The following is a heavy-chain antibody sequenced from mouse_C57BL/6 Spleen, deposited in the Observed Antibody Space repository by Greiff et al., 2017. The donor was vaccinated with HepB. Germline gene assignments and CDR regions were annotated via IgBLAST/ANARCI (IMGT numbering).Heavy chain of an antibody. CDR2: IDPSDSET. Sequence: QVQLQQPGAELVRPGSSVKLSCKASGYTFTSYWMHWVKQRPIQGLEWIGNIDPSDSETHYNQKFKDKATLTVDTSSSTADMQLSSLTSEDSAVYYWAREEYGNYFYYAMDYWGQGTSVTVSS. D-gene: IGHD2-10*02. V-gene: IGHV1-52*01. CDR1: GYTFTSYW. CDR3: AREEYGNYFYYAMDY. J-gene: IGHJ4*01.